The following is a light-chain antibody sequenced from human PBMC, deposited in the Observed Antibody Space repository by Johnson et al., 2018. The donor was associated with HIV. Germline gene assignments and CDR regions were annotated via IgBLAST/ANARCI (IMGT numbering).Light chain of an antibody. Sequence: QSVLTQPPSVSAAPGQKVTIYCSGSSSNVGNNYVSWYQQLPGTAPKLLIYENNKRPSGIPDRFSGSKSGTSATLGITGLQTGDEADYYCATWDNSLTPFYVFGTATKVTV. J-gene: IGLJ1*01. V-gene: IGLV1-51*02. CDR3: ATWDNSLTPFYV. CDR1: SSNVGNNY. CDR2: ENN.